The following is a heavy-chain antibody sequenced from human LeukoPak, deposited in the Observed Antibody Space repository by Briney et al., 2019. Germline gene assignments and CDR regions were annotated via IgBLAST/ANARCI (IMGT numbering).Heavy chain of an antibody. CDR1: GYTFTGYY. D-gene: IGHD2-2*01. CDR3: ARRGDIVVVPAANDAFDI. V-gene: IGHV1-2*04. Sequence: ASVKVSCKASGYTFTGYYMHWVRQAPGQGLEWMGWINPNSGGTNYAQKFQGWVTMTRDMSISTAYLQWSSLKASDTAMYYCARRGDIVVVPAANDAFDIWGQGTMVTVSS. J-gene: IGHJ3*02. CDR2: INPNSGGT.